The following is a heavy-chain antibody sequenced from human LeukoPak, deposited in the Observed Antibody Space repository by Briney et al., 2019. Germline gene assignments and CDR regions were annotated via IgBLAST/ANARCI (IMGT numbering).Heavy chain of an antibody. J-gene: IGHJ4*01. Sequence: SETLSLTCTVSGGSTNSGDYFWSWIRQPPGKGLEWIGYIYFSGTTYYNPSLRSRVTISVDTSKNQFSLNLRSVSAADTAVYFCARETMAGHFDYWGHGTLVAVSS. CDR3: ARETMAGHFDY. CDR2: IYFSGTT. CDR1: GGSTNSGDYF. V-gene: IGHV4-30-4*01. D-gene: IGHD6-19*01.